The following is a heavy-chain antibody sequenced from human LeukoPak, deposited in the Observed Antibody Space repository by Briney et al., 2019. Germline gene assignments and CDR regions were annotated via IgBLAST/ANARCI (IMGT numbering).Heavy chain of an antibody. Sequence: QPGGSLRLSCAVSGFTFSSYGMHWARQAPGKGLEWVANIKQDGGEKYYVDSVKGRFTISKDNAKNSLYLHMNSLRVEDTAIYYCARDLMVLLSSASVYGYNGMDVWGQGTTVTVSS. CDR3: ARDLMVLLSSASVYGYNGMDV. D-gene: IGHD2-2*01. V-gene: IGHV3-7*04. CDR1: GFTFSSYG. CDR2: IKQDGGEK. J-gene: IGHJ6*02.